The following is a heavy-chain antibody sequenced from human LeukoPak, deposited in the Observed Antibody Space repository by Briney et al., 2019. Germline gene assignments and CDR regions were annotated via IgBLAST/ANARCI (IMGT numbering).Heavy chain of an antibody. V-gene: IGHV3-49*04. D-gene: IGHD2-15*01. CDR2: IRSKTYGGIT. J-gene: IGHJ4*02. CDR3: SRSNHQGYCSGSSCCPDY. CDR1: GFTSGDYG. Sequence: GGSLRLSCTASGFTSGDYGMNWVRQAPGKGREWVAFIRSKTYGGITQYAASVEDRFTISRDDSKSIAYLQMNSLKTEDTAVYYCSRSNHQGYCSGSSCCPDYWGQGTLVTVSS.